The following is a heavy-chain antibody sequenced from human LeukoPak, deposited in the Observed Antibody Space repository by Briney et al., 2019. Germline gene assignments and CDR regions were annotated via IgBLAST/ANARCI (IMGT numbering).Heavy chain of an antibody. CDR1: GGTFSSYA. Sequence: ASVKVSCKASGGTFSSYAISWVRQAPGQGLEWMGGIIPIFGTANYAQKFQGRVTITADESTSTAYMELSSLRSEDTAVYYCARGSYGVVIPSNNWFDPWGQGTLVTVSS. CDR2: IIPIFGTA. V-gene: IGHV1-69*13. CDR3: ARGSYGVVIPSNNWFDP. J-gene: IGHJ5*02. D-gene: IGHD3-3*01.